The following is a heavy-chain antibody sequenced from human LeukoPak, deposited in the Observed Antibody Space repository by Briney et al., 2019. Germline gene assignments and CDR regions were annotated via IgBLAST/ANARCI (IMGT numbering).Heavy chain of an antibody. CDR1: GFTFSSYA. CDR3: AKDIGPNTLEPGAFDI. CDR2: ISWNSGSI. V-gene: IGHV3-9*01. Sequence: PGGSLRLSCAASGFTFSSYAMSWVRQAPGKGLEWVSGISWNSGSIGYADSVKGRFTISRDNAKNSLYLQMNSLRAEDTALYYCAKDIGPNTLEPGAFDIWGQGTMVTVSS. J-gene: IGHJ3*02. D-gene: IGHD3-16*01.